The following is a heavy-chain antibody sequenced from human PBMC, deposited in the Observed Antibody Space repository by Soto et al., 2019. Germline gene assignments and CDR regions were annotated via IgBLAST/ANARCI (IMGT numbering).Heavy chain of an antibody. J-gene: IGHJ4*02. CDR2: IYPGDSDT. CDR1: GYSFVSYW. Sequence: TGESLKISCQGSGYSFVSYWIAWVRQRPGKGLEWMGSIYPGDSDTTNSPSFQGQVTMSVEKSITTVYLQWNSLKASDSAMYYCARTDGYEIEYWGQGTLVTVSS. D-gene: IGHD2-21*01. CDR3: ARTDGYEIEY. V-gene: IGHV5-51*01.